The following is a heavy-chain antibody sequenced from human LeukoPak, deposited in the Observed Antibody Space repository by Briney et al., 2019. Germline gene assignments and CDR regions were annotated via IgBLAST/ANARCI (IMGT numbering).Heavy chain of an antibody. CDR3: ASLSLPFYDSSGYYYGFDY. CDR1: GFTFSSYA. CDR2: ISYDGSNK. Sequence: GGSLRLSCAASGFTFSSYAMHWVRQAPGKGLEWVAVISYDGSNKYYADSVKGRFTISRDNAKNSLYLQMNSLRAEDTAVYYCASLSLPFYDSSGYYYGFDYWGQGTLVTVSS. V-gene: IGHV3-30-3*01. J-gene: IGHJ4*02. D-gene: IGHD3-22*01.